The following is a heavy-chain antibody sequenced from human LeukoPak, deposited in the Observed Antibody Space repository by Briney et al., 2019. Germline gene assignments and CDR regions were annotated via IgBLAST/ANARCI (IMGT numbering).Heavy chain of an antibody. CDR3: VRSGYCYGGTCHSGAFDI. D-gene: IGHD2-15*01. V-gene: IGHV1-69*06. Sequence: GASVKVSCKASGGTFSNYAISWVRQAPGQGLEWMGGIIPIFGTANYAQKFQGRVTITADKSTSTAYMELSSLRSEDTAVYYCVRSGYCYGGTCHSGAFDIWGQGTVVAVSS. J-gene: IGHJ3*02. CDR1: GGTFSNYA. CDR2: IIPIFGTA.